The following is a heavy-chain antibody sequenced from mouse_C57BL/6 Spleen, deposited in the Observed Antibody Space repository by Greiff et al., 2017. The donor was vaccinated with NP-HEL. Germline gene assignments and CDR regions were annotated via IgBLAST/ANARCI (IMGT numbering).Heavy chain of an antibody. CDR1: GYTFTSYW. Sequence: VQLQQSGADLAKPGASVKLSCKASGYTFTSYWMHWVKQRPGQGLEWIGYINPSSGYTKSNQKFKDKATLTADKSSSTAYMQLSSLTYEDSAVYYRRRRYDGEMDYWGQGTSDTVSA. D-gene: IGHD2-14*01. J-gene: IGHJ4*01. CDR3: RRRYDGEMDY. CDR2: INPSSGYT. V-gene: IGHV1-7*01.